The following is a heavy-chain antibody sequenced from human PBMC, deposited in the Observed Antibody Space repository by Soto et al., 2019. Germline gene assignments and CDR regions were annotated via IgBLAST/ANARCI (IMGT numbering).Heavy chain of an antibody. CDR2: VSSTGTSP. J-gene: IGHJ3*01. CDR1: GFTFSNYA. Sequence: GSLRLSCSASGFTFSNYAMSWVRQSPGKGLEWVSGVSSTGTSPYYAGSVQGRFTISRDNSKNMFYLPMKSLRAEDTAIYYCAKARPSGGYYYVEAFDVWGQGTMVTVS. V-gene: IGHV3-23*01. D-gene: IGHD3-22*01. CDR3: AKARPSGGYYYVEAFDV.